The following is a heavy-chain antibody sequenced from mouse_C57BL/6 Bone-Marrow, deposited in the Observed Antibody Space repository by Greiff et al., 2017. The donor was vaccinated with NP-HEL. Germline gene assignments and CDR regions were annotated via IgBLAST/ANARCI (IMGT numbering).Heavy chain of an antibody. V-gene: IGHV1-18*01. CDR2: INPNNGGT. Sequence: VQLKESGPELVKPGASVKIPCKASGYTFTDYNMDWVKQSHGKSLEWIGDINPNNGGTNYNQKFKGKATLTVNKSSSTAYMELRSLTSEDTAVYYCARGLIYDGYYPFAYWGQGTLVTVSA. D-gene: IGHD2-3*01. J-gene: IGHJ3*01. CDR3: ARGLIYDGYYPFAY. CDR1: GYTFTDYN.